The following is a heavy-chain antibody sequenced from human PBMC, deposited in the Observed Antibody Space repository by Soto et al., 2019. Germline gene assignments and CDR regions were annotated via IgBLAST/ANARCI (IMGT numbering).Heavy chain of an antibody. D-gene: IGHD5-18*01. Sequence: QVQLQESGPGLVKPSQTLSLTCTVSGGSISSGGYYWSWIRQHPGKGLEWIGYSYYSGSTYYNPSLQIQVTISVDTSKNQFSLKLSSVTAADTAVYYCARDSTITAMTIDYWCQGTLVTVSS. CDR2: SYYSGST. J-gene: IGHJ4*02. CDR3: ARDSTITAMTIDY. CDR1: GGSISSGGYY. V-gene: IGHV4-31*01.